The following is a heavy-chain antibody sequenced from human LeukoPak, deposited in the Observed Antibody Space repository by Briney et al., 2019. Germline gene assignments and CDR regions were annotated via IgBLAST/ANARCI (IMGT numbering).Heavy chain of an antibody. D-gene: IGHD3-10*01. Sequence: PGGSLRLSCAASGFTFSSYGMHWVRQAPGKGLEWVAVISYDGSNKYYADSVKGRFTISRDNSKNTLHLQMNSLRAEDTAVYYCARVSWPPGSSWYYFDYWGQGTLVTVTS. V-gene: IGHV3-30*03. CDR3: ARVSWPPGSSWYYFDY. CDR1: GFTFSSYG. CDR2: ISYDGSNK. J-gene: IGHJ4*02.